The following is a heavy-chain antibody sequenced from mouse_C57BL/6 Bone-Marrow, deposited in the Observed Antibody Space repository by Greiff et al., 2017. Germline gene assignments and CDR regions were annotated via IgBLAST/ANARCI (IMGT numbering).Heavy chain of an antibody. CDR1: GYTFTSYW. V-gene: IGHV1-59*01. Sequence: VQLQQPGAELVRPGTSVKLSCKASGYTFTSYWMHWVKQRPGQGLEWIGVIDPSDSYTNYNQKFKGKATLTVDTSSSTAYMQLSSLTSEDSAVYYCARSLSYFDYWGKGTTLTVSS. CDR2: IDPSDSYT. CDR3: ARSLSYFDY. J-gene: IGHJ2*01. D-gene: IGHD6-1*01.